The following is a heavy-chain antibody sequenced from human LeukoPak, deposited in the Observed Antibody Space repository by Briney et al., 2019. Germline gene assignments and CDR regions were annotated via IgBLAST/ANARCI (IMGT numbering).Heavy chain of an antibody. J-gene: IGHJ4*02. Sequence: PSETLSLTCTVSGGAISSGGYYWNWIRQHPGKGLEWIGYTYYSGSTSYNPSLKSRVTILVDTSKNQFSLRLSSVTAADTAVYYCAKDINSIPVAGPGNYFDYWGQGTLVTVSS. D-gene: IGHD6-19*01. CDR1: GGAISSGGYY. CDR3: AKDINSIPVAGPGNYFDY. V-gene: IGHV4-31*03. CDR2: TYYSGST.